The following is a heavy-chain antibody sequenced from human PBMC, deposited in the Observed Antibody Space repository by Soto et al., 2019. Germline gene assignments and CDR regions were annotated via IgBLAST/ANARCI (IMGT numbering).Heavy chain of an antibody. V-gene: IGHV1-18*01. CDR2: ISAYNGNT. J-gene: IGHJ4*02. CDR1: GYTFTSYG. Sequence: EASVKVSCKASGYTFTSYGISWVRQAPGQGLEWMGWISAYNGNTNYAQKLQGRVTMTTDTSTSTAYMELRSLRSDDTAVYYCARALTYYYDSSGYSAPPLVTPIDYWGQGTLVTVSS. D-gene: IGHD3-22*01. CDR3: ARALTYYYDSSGYSAPPLVTPIDY.